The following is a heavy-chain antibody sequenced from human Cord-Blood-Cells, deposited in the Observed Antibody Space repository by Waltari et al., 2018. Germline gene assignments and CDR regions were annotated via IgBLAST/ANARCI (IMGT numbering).Heavy chain of an antibody. Sequence: QVQLVQSGAEVKKPGASVKVSCKASGYTFTSYDINWLRQATGQGLEWMGWRDPNMGNTVDAHKFKGRFTITRNTSISTAYMELSSLRSEDTAVYYCARRRGCSSTSCYYNWFDPWGQGTLVTVSS. D-gene: IGHD2-2*01. CDR1: GYTFTSYD. J-gene: IGHJ5*02. CDR3: ARRRGCSSTSCYYNWFDP. CDR2: RDPNMGNT. V-gene: IGHV1-8*03.